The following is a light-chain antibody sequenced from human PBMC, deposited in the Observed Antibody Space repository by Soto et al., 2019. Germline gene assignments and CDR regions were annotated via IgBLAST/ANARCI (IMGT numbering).Light chain of an antibody. Sequence: ASQMTQSPSSLSASVGDRVTITCRASQGISTELGWYQHKPGEAPKLLIYGASTLQSGVPSRFSGSGSGTEFTLTISILQPEDFAAYYCLQDYNSPRTFGQGTKVEMK. CDR1: QGISTE. V-gene: IGKV1-6*01. CDR2: GAS. CDR3: LQDYNSPRT. J-gene: IGKJ1*01.